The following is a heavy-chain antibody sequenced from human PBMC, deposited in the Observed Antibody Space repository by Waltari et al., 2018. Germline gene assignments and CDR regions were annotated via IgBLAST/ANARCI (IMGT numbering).Heavy chain of an antibody. J-gene: IGHJ4*02. CDR2: IDWDDDK. CDR1: GFSLSTSGLC. Sequence: QVTLRESGPALVKPTQTLTLTCTFSGFSLSTSGLCVSWIRQPPGKALEWLARIDWDDDKYYSTSLKTSLTISKDTSKNQVVLTMTNMDPVDTATYYCARSLAAGGIDYWGQGTLVTVSS. V-gene: IGHV2-70*15. CDR3: ARSLAAGGIDY. D-gene: IGHD1-26*01.